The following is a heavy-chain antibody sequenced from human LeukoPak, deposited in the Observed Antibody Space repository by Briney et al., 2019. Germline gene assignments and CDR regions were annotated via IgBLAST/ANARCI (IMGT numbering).Heavy chain of an antibody. Sequence: GGSLRLSCAASGFTFISYGMSWVRQPPGKGLEWVANIKQDGSEKYYVDSVKCRFTISRDNAKNSLYLQMNSLRAEDTAVYYCARDLGPYYFDYWGQGTLVTVSS. V-gene: IGHV3-7*01. D-gene: IGHD3-16*01. J-gene: IGHJ4*02. CDR3: ARDLGPYYFDY. CDR2: IKQDGSEK. CDR1: GFTFISYG.